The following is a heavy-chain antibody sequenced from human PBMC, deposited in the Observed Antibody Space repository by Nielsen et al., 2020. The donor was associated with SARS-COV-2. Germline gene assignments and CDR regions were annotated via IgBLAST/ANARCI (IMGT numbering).Heavy chain of an antibody. CDR3: ARQPRSIISNWFDP. Sequence: GESLKISCKASGFSFTNYWISWVHQMPGKGLEWMGNIDPTDSHTNYSPSFQGHVTISADKSITTAYLQWSSLEASDSAMYYCARQPRSIISNWFDPWGQGTLVTVST. D-gene: IGHD1-14*01. CDR2: IDPTDSHT. V-gene: IGHV5-10-1*01. CDR1: GFSFTNYW. J-gene: IGHJ5*02.